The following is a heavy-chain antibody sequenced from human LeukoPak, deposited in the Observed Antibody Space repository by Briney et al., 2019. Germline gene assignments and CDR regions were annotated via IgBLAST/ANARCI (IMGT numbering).Heavy chain of an antibody. V-gene: IGHV4-34*01. Sequence: SETLSLTCAVYGGSFSGHSWSWIRQAPGKGLEWIGEISHTGTINYNPSLKSRVTISADTSKNQFSLRLSSVTAADTAVYYCARDPWPGGGSVSRYAFDIWGQGTMVTVSS. CDR3: ARDPWPGGGSVSRYAFDI. CDR2: ISHTGTI. CDR1: GGSFSGHS. J-gene: IGHJ3*02. D-gene: IGHD2-15*01.